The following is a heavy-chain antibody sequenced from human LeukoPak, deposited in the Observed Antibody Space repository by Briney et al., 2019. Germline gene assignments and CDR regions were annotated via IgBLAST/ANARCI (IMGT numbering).Heavy chain of an antibody. CDR1: GYTFTGYY. J-gene: IGHJ4*02. Sequence: GASVKVSCKASGYTFTGYYIHWVRQAPGQALGWMGWIGPNSGGTNYVQKFQGRVTMTRDTSISTAYMELTRLTSDDTAMYYCARAGEEYTSTWYGAYWGQGTLVTVSS. D-gene: IGHD6-13*01. V-gene: IGHV1-2*02. CDR2: IGPNSGGT. CDR3: ARAGEEYTSTWYGAY.